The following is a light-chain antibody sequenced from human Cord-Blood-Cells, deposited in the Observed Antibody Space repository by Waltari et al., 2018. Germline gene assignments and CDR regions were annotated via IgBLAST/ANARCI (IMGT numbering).Light chain of an antibody. J-gene: IGLJ2*01. V-gene: IGLV1-40*01. CDR1: SSNIGAGYD. Sequence: QSVLTQPPSVSGAPGQRVPLPCTGSSSNIGAGYDVPWYQQLPGTAPKLLIYGNSNRPSGVPDRFSGSKSGTSASLAITGLQAEDEADYYCQSYDSSLSGVVFGGGTKLTVL. CDR2: GNS. CDR3: QSYDSSLSGVV.